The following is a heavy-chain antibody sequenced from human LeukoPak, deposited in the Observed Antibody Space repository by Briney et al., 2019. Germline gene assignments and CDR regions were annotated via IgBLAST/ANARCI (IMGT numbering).Heavy chain of an antibody. J-gene: IGHJ4*02. CDR2: ISYDGSDK. Sequence: GGSLRLSCAASGFPFRSYAMHWVRQAPGKGLEWVALISYDGSDKYYADSVKGRFTISRDNSMNTLYLQMNSLRVDDTAVYYCAKVRVVFNWNYAYYFDYWGQGTLVTVSS. CDR3: AKVRVVFNWNYAYYFDY. D-gene: IGHD1-7*01. V-gene: IGHV3-30*18. CDR1: GFPFRSYA.